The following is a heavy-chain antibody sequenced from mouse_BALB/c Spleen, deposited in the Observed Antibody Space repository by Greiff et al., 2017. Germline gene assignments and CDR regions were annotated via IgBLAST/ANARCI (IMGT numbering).Heavy chain of an antibody. Sequence: VQLQQSGPGLVAPSQTLSITCTVSGFSLTGYGVNWVRQPPGKGLEWLGLIWGDGSTDYNSALKARLSISKDNSKSQVFLKMNSRQTDDTARYYCARAYCGNYYAMDYWGQGTSVTVSS. D-gene: IGHD2-10*01. J-gene: IGHJ4*01. CDR1: GFSLTGYG. CDR3: ARAYCGNYYAMDY. V-gene: IGHV2-6-7*01. CDR2: IWGDGST.